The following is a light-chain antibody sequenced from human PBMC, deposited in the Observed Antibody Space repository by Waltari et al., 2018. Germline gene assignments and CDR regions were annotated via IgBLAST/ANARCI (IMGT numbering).Light chain of an antibody. CDR3: AAWDDSPNGHWV. Sequence: QSVLTQPPSASGTPGQRVSISCSGRASHLGGNVVHCYQQFPGKAPKLVIYRNDQRPSGVPDRFSGSKSGTSASLAISGLQSEDEADYYCAAWDDSPNGHWVFGGGTKVTV. CDR2: RND. CDR1: ASHLGGNV. J-gene: IGLJ3*02. V-gene: IGLV1-44*01.